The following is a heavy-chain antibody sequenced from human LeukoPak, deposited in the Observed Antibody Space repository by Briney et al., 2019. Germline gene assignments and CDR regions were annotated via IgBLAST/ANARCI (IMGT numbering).Heavy chain of an antibody. CDR3: ARGRVVAATPFDP. V-gene: IGHV3-30-3*01. J-gene: IGHJ5*02. Sequence: PGGSLRLSCAASGFTFSSYAMHWVRQAPGKGLEWVAVISYDGSNKYYADSVKGRFTISRDNSKNTLYLQMNSLRAEDTAVYYCARGRVVAATPFDPWGQGTLVTASS. D-gene: IGHD2-15*01. CDR1: GFTFSSYA. CDR2: ISYDGSNK.